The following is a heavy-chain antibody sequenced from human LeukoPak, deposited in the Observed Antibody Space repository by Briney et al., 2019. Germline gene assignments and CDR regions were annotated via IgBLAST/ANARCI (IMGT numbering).Heavy chain of an antibody. CDR2: ISYDGSNK. Sequence: TGRSLRLSCAASGFTFSSYAMHWVRQAPGKGLEWVAVISYDGSNKYYADSVKGRFTISRDNSKNTLYLQMNSLRAEDTAVYYCARDLMAGPPGFDYWGQGTLVTVSS. J-gene: IGHJ4*02. CDR3: ARDLMAGPPGFDY. CDR1: GFTFSSYA. D-gene: IGHD2-8*01. V-gene: IGHV3-30-3*01.